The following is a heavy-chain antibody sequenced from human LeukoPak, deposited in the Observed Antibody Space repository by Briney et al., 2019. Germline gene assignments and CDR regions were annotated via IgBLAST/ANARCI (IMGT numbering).Heavy chain of an antibody. CDR2: ISGSGGST. V-gene: IGHV3-23*01. Sequence: GASLRLSCAASGFTFSSYAMSWVRQAPGKGLEWVSAISGSGGSTYYADSVKGRFTISRDNSKNTLYLQMNSLRAEDTAVYYRARLHDRRHSFDYWGQGTLVTVSS. J-gene: IGHJ4*02. D-gene: IGHD3-22*01. CDR3: ARLHDRRHSFDY. CDR1: GFTFSSYA.